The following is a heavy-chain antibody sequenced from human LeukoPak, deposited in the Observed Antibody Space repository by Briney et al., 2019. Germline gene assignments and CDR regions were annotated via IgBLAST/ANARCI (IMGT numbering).Heavy chain of an antibody. CDR1: GFTFSSSG. Sequence: PGGSLRLSCAASGFTFSSSGMIWVRQAPGKGLEWVSAISGTGDRTYHADPVKGRFTISRDNAKNSLYLQMNSLRAEDTAVYYCARLHYDFVWGIFDYWGQGTLVTVSS. D-gene: IGHD3-16*01. CDR3: ARLHYDFVWGIFDY. J-gene: IGHJ4*02. V-gene: IGHV3-23*01. CDR2: ISGTGDRT.